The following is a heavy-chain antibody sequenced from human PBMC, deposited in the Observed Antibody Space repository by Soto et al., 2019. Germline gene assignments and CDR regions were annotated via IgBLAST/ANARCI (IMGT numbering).Heavy chain of an antibody. Sequence: GVSLRLSCAASGFTFSTYAMNWVRQAPGKGLEWVSAISGGGGSTYYADSVKGRVTISRDNSKNTLYLQMNSLRAEDTAVYYCAKVSLGALTFTDYYYYGLDVWGQGTTVTVSS. D-gene: IGHD1-26*01. CDR1: GFTFSTYA. V-gene: IGHV3-23*01. J-gene: IGHJ6*02. CDR3: AKVSLGALTFTDYYYYGLDV. CDR2: ISGGGGST.